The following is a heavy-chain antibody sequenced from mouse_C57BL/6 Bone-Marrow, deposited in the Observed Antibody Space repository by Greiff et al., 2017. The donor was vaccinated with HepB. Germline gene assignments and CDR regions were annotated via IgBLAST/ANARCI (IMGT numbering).Heavy chain of an antibody. V-gene: IGHV1-75*01. CDR3: HYYGSSYGAMDY. Sequence: LVEPGASVKISCQASGYTFTDYYINWVKQRPGQGLEWIGWIFPGSGSTYYNEKFKGKATLTVDKSSSTAYMLLSSLTSEDSAVYFCHYYGSSYGAMDYWGQGTSVTVSS. CDR1: GYTFTDYY. D-gene: IGHD1-1*01. J-gene: IGHJ4*01. CDR2: IFPGSGST.